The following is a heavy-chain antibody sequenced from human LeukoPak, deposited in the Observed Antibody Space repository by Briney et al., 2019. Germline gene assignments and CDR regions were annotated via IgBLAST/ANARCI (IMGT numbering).Heavy chain of an antibody. CDR3: ARLDSGRDYFDY. CDR2: ISSSSSYT. D-gene: IGHD6-25*01. V-gene: IGHV3-11*06. CDR1: GFTFSDYY. J-gene: IGHJ4*02. Sequence: PGGSLRLSCAASGFTFSDYYMSWIRQAPGKGLEWVSYISSSSSYTNYADSVKGRFTISRDNAKNSLYPQMNSLRAEDTAVYYCARLDSGRDYFDYWGQGTLVTVSS.